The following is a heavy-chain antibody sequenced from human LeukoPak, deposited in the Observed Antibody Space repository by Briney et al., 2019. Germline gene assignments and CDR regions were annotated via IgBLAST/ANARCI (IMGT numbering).Heavy chain of an antibody. CDR1: GYTFTGYY. V-gene: IGHV1-69*13. J-gene: IGHJ4*02. Sequence: ASVKVSCKTSGYTFTGYYLHWLRQAPGQGLEWMGGIIPISGTVNYAQKFQGRVTIIADASTSTAHMELSSLRSEDTAVYYCGRGVRNSGSYYVDYWGQGTLVTVSS. CDR3: GRGVRNSGSYYVDY. D-gene: IGHD1-26*01. CDR2: IIPISGTV.